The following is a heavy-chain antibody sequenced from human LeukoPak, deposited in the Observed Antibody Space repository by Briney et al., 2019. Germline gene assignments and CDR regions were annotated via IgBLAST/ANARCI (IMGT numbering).Heavy chain of an antibody. CDR1: GYTFTSYA. D-gene: IGHD1-26*01. CDR3: ARDSGSGNNDY. CDR2: IGAGNGNT. J-gene: IGHJ4*02. Sequence: ASVKVSCKASGYTFTSYAIHWVRQAPGQRLEWMGWIGAGNGNTKYSQNFQGRVTLISNTSATTAFMELSSLRSEDAAVYYCARDSGSGNNDYWGQGTLVTVSS. V-gene: IGHV1-3*01.